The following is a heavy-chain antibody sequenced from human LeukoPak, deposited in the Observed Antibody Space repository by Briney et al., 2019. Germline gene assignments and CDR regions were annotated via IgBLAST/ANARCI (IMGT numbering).Heavy chain of an antibody. CDR2: IYPGDSDT. CDR1: GYSFTSYW. CDR3: ARHNYGGNSWHYFDY. J-gene: IGHJ4*02. D-gene: IGHD4-23*01. Sequence: KGGESLKISCKGSGYSFTSYWIGWVRQMPGKGLEWMGIIYPGDSDTRYSPSFQGQVTISADKSISTAYLQWSSLKASGTAMYYCARHNYGGNSWHYFDYWGQGTLVTVSS. V-gene: IGHV5-51*01.